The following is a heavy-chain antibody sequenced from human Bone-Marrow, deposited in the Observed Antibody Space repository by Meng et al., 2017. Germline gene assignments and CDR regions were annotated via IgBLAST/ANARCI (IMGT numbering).Heavy chain of an antibody. CDR2: INPNSGGT. Sequence: ASVKVSCKASGYTFTAYYIHWVRQAPGQGLEWMGWINPNSGGTNYGQKFQGRVTMTRDTSISTAYMELSRLRSDDTAVYYCAREFRYRWGVVLPNEAFDIWGQGTMVTVSS. CDR1: GYTFTAYY. D-gene: IGHD3-16*01. J-gene: IGHJ3*02. V-gene: IGHV1-2*02. CDR3: AREFRYRWGVVLPNEAFDI.